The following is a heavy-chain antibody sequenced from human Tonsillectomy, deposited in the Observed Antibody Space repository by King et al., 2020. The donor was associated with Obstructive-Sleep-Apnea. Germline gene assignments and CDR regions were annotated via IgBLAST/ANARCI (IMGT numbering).Heavy chain of an antibody. D-gene: IGHD2-15*01. V-gene: IGHV3-30*18. CDR1: GFTFSSYG. J-gene: IGHJ4*02. CDR3: AKYCSGGSCNDY. Sequence: HVQLVESGGGVVQPGRSLRLSCAASGFTFSSYGMHWVRQAPGKGLEWVAVISYDGSNKYYADSVKGRFTISRDNSKTTLYLQMNSLRAEDTAVYYCAKYCSGGSCNDYWGQGTLVTVSS. CDR2: ISYDGSNK.